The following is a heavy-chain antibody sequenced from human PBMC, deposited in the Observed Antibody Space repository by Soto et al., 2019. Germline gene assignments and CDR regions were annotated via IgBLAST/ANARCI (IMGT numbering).Heavy chain of an antibody. CDR3: AKAGAAAGTEPYYYYGMDV. D-gene: IGHD6-13*01. CDR2: ISGSGGST. CDR1: GFTFSSYA. Sequence: EVQLLESGGGLVQPGGSLRLSCAASGFTFSSYAMSWVRQAPGKGLEWVSAISGSGGSTYYADSVKGRFTISRDNSKNMLYLQMNSLRAEDTAVYYCAKAGAAAGTEPYYYYGMDVWGQGTTVTVSS. V-gene: IGHV3-23*01. J-gene: IGHJ6*02.